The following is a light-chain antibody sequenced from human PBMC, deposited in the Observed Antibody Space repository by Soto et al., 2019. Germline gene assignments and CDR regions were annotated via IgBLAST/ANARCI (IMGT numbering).Light chain of an antibody. CDR2: GNN. Sequence: QSVLTQPPPGQRVTISCTGSSSNIGATSDVHWYQQLPGAAPKLLIYGNNNRPSGVPARFSGSKSGTSASLAITGLQVEDEADYYCQSYDSTLRGLVAFGGGTKVTVL. V-gene: IGLV1-40*01. J-gene: IGLJ2*01. CDR1: SSNIGATSD. CDR3: QSYDSTLRGLVA.